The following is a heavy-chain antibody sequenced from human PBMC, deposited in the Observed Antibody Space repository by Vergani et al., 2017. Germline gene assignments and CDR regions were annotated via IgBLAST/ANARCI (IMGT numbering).Heavy chain of an antibody. Sequence: QVQLVESGGGVVQPGRSLRLSCAASGFTFRSYAMHWVRQAPGKGLEWVAVISYDGSNKYYADSVKGRFTISRDNSKNTLYLQMNSLRAEDTAVYYCARGVYYEFWSALSSYYYYYMDVWGKGTTVTVSS. D-gene: IGHD3-3*01. CDR1: GFTFRSYA. V-gene: IGHV3-30-3*01. J-gene: IGHJ6*03. CDR3: ARGVYYEFWSALSSYYYYYMDV. CDR2: ISYDGSNK.